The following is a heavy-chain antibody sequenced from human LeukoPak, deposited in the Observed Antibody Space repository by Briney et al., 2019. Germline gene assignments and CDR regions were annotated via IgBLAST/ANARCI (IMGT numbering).Heavy chain of an antibody. CDR2: IYHSGST. D-gene: IGHD6-6*01. CDR3: ARRRSIAARRGTFDI. J-gene: IGHJ3*02. Sequence: PSETLSLTCTVSGYSISSGYYWGWIRQPPGKGLEWIGSIYHSGSTYYNPSLKSRVTISVDTSKNQFSLKLSSVTAADTAVYYCARRRSIAARRGTFDIWGQGTMVTVSS. CDR1: GYSISSGYY. V-gene: IGHV4-38-2*02.